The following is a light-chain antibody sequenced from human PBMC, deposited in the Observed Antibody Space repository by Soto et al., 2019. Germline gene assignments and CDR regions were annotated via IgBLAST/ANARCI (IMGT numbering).Light chain of an antibody. V-gene: IGKV3-11*01. CDR1: QSVSSY. CDR2: DAS. Sequence: ENVLTQSPATPSLSPGEKDTLSCRASQSVSSYLAWYQQKPGQAPRLLIYDASNRATGIPARFSGSGSGTNFTLTISSLEPEDFAAYYCQQRSNWAFGGGTKVDI. J-gene: IGKJ4*01. CDR3: QQRSNWA.